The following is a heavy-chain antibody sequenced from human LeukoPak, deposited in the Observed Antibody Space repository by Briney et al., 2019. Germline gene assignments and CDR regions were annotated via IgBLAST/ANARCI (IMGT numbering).Heavy chain of an antibody. CDR3: TSEDYYDSSGYKD. Sequence: GRSLRLPCTASGFTFGDYAMSWARQAPGKGLEWVSFIRSKAYGGTTEYAASVKGRFTISRDDSKSIAYLQMNSLKTEDTAVYYCTSEDYYDSSGYKDWGQGTLVTVSS. V-gene: IGHV3-49*04. CDR2: IRSKAYGGTT. J-gene: IGHJ4*02. D-gene: IGHD3-22*01. CDR1: GFTFGDYA.